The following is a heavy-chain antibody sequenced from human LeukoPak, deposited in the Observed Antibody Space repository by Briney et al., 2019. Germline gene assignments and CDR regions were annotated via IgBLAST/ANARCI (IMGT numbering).Heavy chain of an antibody. V-gene: IGHV4-59*01. CDR2: IYYSGST. CDR1: GGSISSYY. Sequence: PSETLSLTCTVSGGSISSYYWSWLRQPPGKGLEWIGYIYYSGSTNYNPSLRSRVTIPVDTSKNQFSLKMSSVTAADTAVYYCATRRIQLWLQLYDYWGQGTLVTVSS. CDR3: ATRRIQLWLQLYDY. D-gene: IGHD5-18*01. J-gene: IGHJ4*02.